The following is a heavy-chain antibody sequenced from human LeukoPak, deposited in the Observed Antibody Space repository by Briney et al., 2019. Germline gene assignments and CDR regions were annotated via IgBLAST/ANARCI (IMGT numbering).Heavy chain of an antibody. CDR1: GFTFSNAW. CDR2: IKGKTDGGTT. J-gene: IGHJ4*02. CDR3: AKVIGGRWLQPYY. V-gene: IGHV3-15*01. Sequence: PGGSLRLSCAASGFTFSNAWMTWVRQAPGKGLEWVGRIKGKTDGGTTDYAAPLKGRFTISRDDSKNTLYLQMNSLRAEDTAVYYCAKVIGGRWLQPYYWGQGTLVTVSS. D-gene: IGHD5-24*01.